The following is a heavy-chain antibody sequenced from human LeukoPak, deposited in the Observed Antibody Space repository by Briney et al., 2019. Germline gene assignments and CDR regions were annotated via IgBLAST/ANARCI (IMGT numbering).Heavy chain of an antibody. CDR1: VFIVNTNY. Sequence: PGGSLRLSCAASVFIVNTNYMTWVRQAPGRGLEWVSFIYADGNTYYADSVKGRFTISRDISKNAVYLQMNSLRAEDTAVYCCARDSYGDANFDSWGQGTLVTVSP. CDR3: ARDSYGDANFDS. J-gene: IGHJ4*02. D-gene: IGHD4-17*01. V-gene: IGHV3-53*01. CDR2: IYADGNT.